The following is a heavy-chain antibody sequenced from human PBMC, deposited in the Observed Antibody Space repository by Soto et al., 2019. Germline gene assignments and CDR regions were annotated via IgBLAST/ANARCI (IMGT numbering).Heavy chain of an antibody. CDR2: ISGSGGST. CDR3: AMGGYYYDSSGYYRLNY. CDR1: GFTFSSYA. Sequence: ESGGGLVQPGGSLRLSCAASGFTFSSYAMSWVRQAPGKGLEWVSAISGSGGSTYYADSVKGRFTISRDNSKNTLYLQMNSLRAEDTAVYYCAMGGYYYDSSGYYRLNYWGQGTLVTVSS. V-gene: IGHV3-23*01. D-gene: IGHD3-22*01. J-gene: IGHJ4*02.